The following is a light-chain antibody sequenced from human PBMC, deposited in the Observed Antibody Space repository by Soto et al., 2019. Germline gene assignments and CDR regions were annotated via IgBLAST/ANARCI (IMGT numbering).Light chain of an antibody. Sequence: VMTQSPGPLSLSPGDTATLSCRASQSLGSDLAWYQQKPGQAPRLLISGASARPTGIPARIGGSGSGTEFTLTISSLQPEDFATYYCQQANSFPLTFGGGTKVDIK. CDR1: QSLGSD. V-gene: IGKV3-15*01. CDR2: GAS. J-gene: IGKJ4*01. CDR3: QQANSFPLT.